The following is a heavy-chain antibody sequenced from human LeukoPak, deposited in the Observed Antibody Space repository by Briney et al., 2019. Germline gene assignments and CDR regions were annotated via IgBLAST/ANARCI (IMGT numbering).Heavy chain of an antibody. Sequence: GGSLGLSCAASGFTFSSYAMSWVRQAPGKGLEWVSGISTSGGTTSYADSVKGRFTISRDNPRNTLYMQMNSLRAEDTAVYYCARESVATGDWFLDLWGRGTLVIVSS. CDR1: GFTFSSYA. V-gene: IGHV3-23*01. CDR2: ISTSGGTT. J-gene: IGHJ2*01. D-gene: IGHD4-23*01. CDR3: ARESVATGDWFLDL.